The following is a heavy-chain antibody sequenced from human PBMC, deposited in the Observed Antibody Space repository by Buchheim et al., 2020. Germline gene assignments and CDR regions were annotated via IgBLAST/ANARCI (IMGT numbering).Heavy chain of an antibody. CDR2: IYWDGYK. CDR3: AHRRVPRELLVSVAYFDL. D-gene: IGHD2-2*01. CDR1: GFSLSTSGEG. V-gene: IGHV2-5*02. Sequence: QIPLKESGPTLVKPTQTLTLTCTFSGFSLSTSGEGVGWIRQPPGKALEWLALIYWDGYKRYSPSLKTRLTITKDTSTTHVVLTMTNMDPVDTATYYCAHRRVPRELLVSVAYFDLWGRGTL. J-gene: IGHJ2*01.